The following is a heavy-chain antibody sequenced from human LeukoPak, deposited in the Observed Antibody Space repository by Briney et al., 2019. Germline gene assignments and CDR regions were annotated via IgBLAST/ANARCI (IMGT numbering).Heavy chain of an antibody. CDR3: AKDLDYTTYGYYFDY. CDR2: IYATGDT. CDR1: GFPVSANY. Sequence: GGSLRLSCAVSGFPVSANYMTWVRQAPGKGLEWVSVIYATGDTHYAESVKGRFTISRDNSKNILHLQMNSLRADDTAVYYCAKDLDYTTYGYYFDYWGQGTLVTVSS. J-gene: IGHJ4*02. V-gene: IGHV3-66*01. D-gene: IGHD4-11*01.